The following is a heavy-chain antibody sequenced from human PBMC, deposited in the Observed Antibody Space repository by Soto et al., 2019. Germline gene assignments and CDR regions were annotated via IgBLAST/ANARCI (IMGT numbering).Heavy chain of an antibody. CDR1: GGSFSGYY. J-gene: IGHJ4*02. CDR3: ARRHIPAVLTGYHIDYFDY. V-gene: IGHV4-34*01. CDR2: INHSGST. Sequence: PSETLSLTCAVYGGSFSGYYWSWIRQPPGKGLEWIGEINHSGSTNYNPSLKSRVTISVDTSKNQFSLKLSSVTAADTAVYYCARRHIPAVLTGYHIDYFDYWGQGTLVTVSS. D-gene: IGHD3-9*01.